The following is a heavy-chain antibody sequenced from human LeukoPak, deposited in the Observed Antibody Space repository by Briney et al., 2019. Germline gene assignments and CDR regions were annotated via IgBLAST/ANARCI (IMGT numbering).Heavy chain of an antibody. D-gene: IGHD3-10*01. CDR2: IYYSGSA. J-gene: IGHJ4*02. CDR3: ARSYGSGNYFDY. V-gene: IGHV4-59*01. Sequence: SETLSLTCALSGGSLRTYYSSWIRQPPGKGLEWIGYIYYSGSANYNPSLKSRVTISVDTSKNQFSLKLSSVTAADTAVYYCARSYGSGNYFDYWGQGTLVTVSS. CDR1: GGSLRTYY.